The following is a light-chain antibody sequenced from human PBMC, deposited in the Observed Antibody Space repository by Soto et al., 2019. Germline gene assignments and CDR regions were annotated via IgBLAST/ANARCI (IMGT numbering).Light chain of an antibody. CDR1: SSDVGSYNR. V-gene: IGLV2-18*02. J-gene: IGLJ1*01. CDR3: SSYTTTNTYV. Sequence: QSVLTQPPSVSGSPGQSVTISCTGTSSDVGSYNRFSWYQQPPGTAPKLMIYEVSNRPSGAPDRFSGSKSGNTASLTISGLQAEDEADYYCSSYTTTNTYVFGTGTKVTVL. CDR2: EVS.